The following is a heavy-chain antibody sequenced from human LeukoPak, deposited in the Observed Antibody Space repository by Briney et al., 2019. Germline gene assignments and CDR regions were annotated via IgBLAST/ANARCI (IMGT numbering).Heavy chain of an antibody. J-gene: IGHJ3*02. V-gene: IGHV3-21*01. CDR2: ISSSSSYI. Sequence: GGSLRLSCAASGFTFSSYSMNWVRRAPGKGLEWVSSISSSSSYIYYADSVKGRFTISRDNAKNSLYLQMNSLRAEDTAVYYCARAWSRVDPFDMWGQGTMVTVSS. D-gene: IGHD2-8*02. CDR1: GFTFSSYS. CDR3: ARAWSRVDPFDM.